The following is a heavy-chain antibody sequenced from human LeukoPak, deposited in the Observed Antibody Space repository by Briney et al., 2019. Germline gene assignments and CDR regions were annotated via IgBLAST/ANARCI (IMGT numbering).Heavy chain of an antibody. CDR3: TTTVWDGDF. CDR1: GFTFSNAG. Sequence: GGSLRLSCAASGFTFSNAGMNWVRQAPGKGLEWVGRIKSKTDGGTTDYAVPVKGRFTISRDDSKNTLLLLMNSLKSDDTAVYYCTTTVWDGDFWGQGTLVTVSS. V-gene: IGHV3-15*01. D-gene: IGHD1-26*01. CDR2: IKSKTDGGTT. J-gene: IGHJ4*02.